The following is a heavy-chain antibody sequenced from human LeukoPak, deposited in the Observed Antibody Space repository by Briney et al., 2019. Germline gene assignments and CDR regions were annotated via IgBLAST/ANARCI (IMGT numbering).Heavy chain of an antibody. V-gene: IGHV4-39*02. CDR2: LDDSGNT. CDR3: ARRLRIGAAEWFDP. CDR1: SGSVRSNYYS. J-gene: IGHJ5*02. Sequence: SETLSLTCSVSSGSVRSNYYSWAWIRQAPGKGLEWVGGLDDSGNTYYNPSLKSRLTMSVDTSKNHFSLNLKSVAAADTSVYYCARRLRIGAAEWFDPWGQGITVTVSS. D-gene: IGHD2-15*01.